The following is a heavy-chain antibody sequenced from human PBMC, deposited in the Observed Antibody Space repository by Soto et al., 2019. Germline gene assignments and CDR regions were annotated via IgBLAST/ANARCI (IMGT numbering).Heavy chain of an antibody. Sequence: QVQLVQSGAEVKRPGASVKVSCKASGYTFTGYYIHWVRQAPGQGPEWMGWIDPSSGDTNFAQKFQGRVTMTRDTSISTAYMELSRLRSDDAAVYYCARDRGVPAVTITSPDSWGQGTLVTVSS. CDR1: GYTFTGYY. CDR3: ARDRGVPAVTITSPDS. CDR2: IDPSSGDT. J-gene: IGHJ4*02. V-gene: IGHV1-2*02. D-gene: IGHD2-2*01.